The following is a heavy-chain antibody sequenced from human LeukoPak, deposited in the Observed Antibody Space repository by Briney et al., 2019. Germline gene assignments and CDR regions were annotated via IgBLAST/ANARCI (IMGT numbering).Heavy chain of an antibody. CDR3: ARHTYYDFWSGYYTYYYYYMDV. J-gene: IGHJ6*03. CDR2: IYTSGST. V-gene: IGHV4-4*09. CDR1: GGSISSYY. D-gene: IGHD3-3*01. Sequence: PSETLSLTCTVPGGSISSYYWSWIRQPPGKGLEWIGYIYTSGSTNYNPSLKSRVTISVDTSKDQFSLKLSSVTAADTAVYYCARHTYYDFWSGYYTYYYYYMDVWGKGTTVTVSS.